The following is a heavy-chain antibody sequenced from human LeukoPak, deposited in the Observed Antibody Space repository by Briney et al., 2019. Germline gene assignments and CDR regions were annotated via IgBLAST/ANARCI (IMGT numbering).Heavy chain of an antibody. D-gene: IGHD2-21*01. CDR3: AKVPYCGGDCYSPADY. J-gene: IGHJ4*02. V-gene: IGHV3-30*02. CDR1: GFTFSSYG. Sequence: GGSLRLSCAASGFTFSSYGMHWVRQAPGKGLEWVAFIRYDGSNKYYADSVKGRFTISRDNSKNTLYPQMNSLRAEDTAVYYCAKVPYCGGDCYSPADYWGQGTLVTVSS. CDR2: IRYDGSNK.